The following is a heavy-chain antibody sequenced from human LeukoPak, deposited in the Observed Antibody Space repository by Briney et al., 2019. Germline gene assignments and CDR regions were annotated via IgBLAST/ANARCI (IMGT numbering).Heavy chain of an antibody. CDR2: IIPIFGTA. CDR3: ARDWVRWGYDFWSGLMDV. V-gene: IGHV1-69*05. J-gene: IGHJ6*03. Sequence: SVKVSCKASGGTFISYAISWVRQAPGQGLEWMGGIIPIFGTANYAQKFQGRVTITTDESTSTAYMELSSLRSEDTAVYYCARDWVRWGYDFWSGLMDVWGKGTTVTVSS. CDR1: GGTFISYA. D-gene: IGHD3-3*01.